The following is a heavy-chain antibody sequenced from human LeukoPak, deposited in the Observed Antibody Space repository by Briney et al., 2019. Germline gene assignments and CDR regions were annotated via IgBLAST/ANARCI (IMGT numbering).Heavy chain of an antibody. CDR2: INPADSDT. D-gene: IGHD4-17*01. J-gene: IGHJ5*02. CDR3: ARPTRPDYGDYGWFDP. Sequence: GESLKISCKGSGYSFTTYWIGWVRQMPGKGLEWMGIINPADSDTRYSPSFQGQVTISVGKSISTAYLQWSSLKASDTAMYYCARPTRPDYGDYGWFDPWGQGTLVTVSS. CDR1: GYSFTTYW. V-gene: IGHV5-51*01.